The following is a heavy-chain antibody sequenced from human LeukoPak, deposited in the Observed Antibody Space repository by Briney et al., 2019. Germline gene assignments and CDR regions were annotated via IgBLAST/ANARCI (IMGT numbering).Heavy chain of an antibody. V-gene: IGHV1-69*01. CDR3: ARGNRYCSSTSCRSFDY. Sequence: GSSVKVSCKASGGTFSSYAISWVRQAPGQGLEWMGGIIPIFGTANYAQKFQGRVTITADESTSTAYMELSSPRSEDTAVYYCARGNRYCSSTSCRSFDYWGQGTLVTVSS. CDR2: IIPIFGTA. J-gene: IGHJ4*02. D-gene: IGHD2-2*01. CDR1: GGTFSSYA.